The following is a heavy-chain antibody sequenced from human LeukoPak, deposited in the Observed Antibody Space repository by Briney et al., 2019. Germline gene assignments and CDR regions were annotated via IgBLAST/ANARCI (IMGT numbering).Heavy chain of an antibody. J-gene: IGHJ6*04. D-gene: IGHD2-2*01. CDR3: ARDGALGDIVVVPAAMEGYYGMAV. Sequence: SVKVSCKASGGTFTSYAISWVRQAPGQGQEWRGGIIPIVGTANYAQKFQGRVTITADESTSTAYMELSNLRSEDTAVYYCARDGALGDIVVVPAAMEGYYGMAVWGKGTTVTVSS. CDR1: GGTFTSYA. V-gene: IGHV1-69*01. CDR2: IIPIVGTA.